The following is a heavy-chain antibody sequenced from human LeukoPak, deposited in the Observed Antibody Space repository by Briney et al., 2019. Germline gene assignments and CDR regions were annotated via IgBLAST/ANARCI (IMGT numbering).Heavy chain of an antibody. J-gene: IGHJ5*02. V-gene: IGHV4-59*08. CDR1: GGSISSHY. Sequence: SETLSLTCTVSGGSISSHYWSWIRQPPGKGLEWDGYIYYSGSTNYNPSLKSRVTISVDTSKNQFSLKLSSVTAADTAVYYCARGYSSSWYVGRSPNWFDPWGQGTLVTVSS. D-gene: IGHD6-13*01. CDR2: IYYSGST. CDR3: ARGYSSSWYVGRSPNWFDP.